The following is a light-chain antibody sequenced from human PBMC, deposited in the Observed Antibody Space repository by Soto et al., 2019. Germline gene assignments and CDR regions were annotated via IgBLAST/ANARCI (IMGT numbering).Light chain of an antibody. CDR1: QSVSSSY. CDR3: QQYGNLPWT. V-gene: IGKV3-20*01. J-gene: IGKJ1*01. Sequence: ENVLTQSPGTLSLSPGERATLSCRASQSVSSSYLAWYQQKLGQAPRLLIYGASNRASGIPDRFSGSGSGTDFTLTISRLEPEDFAVYYCQQYGNLPWTFGQGTKVEI. CDR2: GAS.